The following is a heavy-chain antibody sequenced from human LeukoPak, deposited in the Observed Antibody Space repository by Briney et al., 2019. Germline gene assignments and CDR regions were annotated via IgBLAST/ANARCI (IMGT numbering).Heavy chain of an antibody. Sequence: GASVKVSCKASGYTFTSYDINWVRQATGQGLEWMGWMNPNSGNTGHAQKFQGRVTMTRNTSISTAYMELSSLRSEDTAVYYCVLGATIKYFDYWGQGTLVTVSS. J-gene: IGHJ4*02. CDR2: MNPNSGNT. V-gene: IGHV1-8*01. D-gene: IGHD5-24*01. CDR3: VLGATIKYFDY. CDR1: GYTFTSYD.